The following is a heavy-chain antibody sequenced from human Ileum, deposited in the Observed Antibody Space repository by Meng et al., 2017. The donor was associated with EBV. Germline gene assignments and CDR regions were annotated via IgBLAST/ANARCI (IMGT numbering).Heavy chain of an antibody. CDR2: IYNSGST. V-gene: IGHV4-61*08. J-gene: IGHJ4*02. Sequence: VHLQESGPGLVNPSETLSLTCSVAGGPVSSGGNYWSWIRQPPGKGLEWIGYIYNSGSTNYNPSLKSRVTISVDTSKNQFSLKLSSVTAADTAVYYCARDGYSSGSDWGQGTLVTVSS. CDR3: ARDGYSSGSD. D-gene: IGHD6-19*01. CDR1: GGPVSSGGNY.